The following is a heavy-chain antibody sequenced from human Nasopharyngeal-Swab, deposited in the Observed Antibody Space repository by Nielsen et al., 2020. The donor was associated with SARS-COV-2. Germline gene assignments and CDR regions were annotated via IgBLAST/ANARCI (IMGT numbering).Heavy chain of an antibody. CDR3: AKGPDY. CDR1: GFTFSDYY. Sequence: GESLTISCAASGFTFSDYYMSWIRQAPGKGLEWVSYISSSSYTNYADSVKGRFTISRDNAKNSLYLQMNSLRAEDTAVYYCAKGPDYWGQGTLVTVSS. CDR2: ISSSSYT. V-gene: IGHV3-11*05. J-gene: IGHJ4*02.